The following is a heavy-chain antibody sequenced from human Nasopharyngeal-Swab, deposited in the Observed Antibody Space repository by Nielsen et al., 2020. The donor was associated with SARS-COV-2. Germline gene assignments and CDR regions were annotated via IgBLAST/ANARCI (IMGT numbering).Heavy chain of an antibody. CDR1: GFTVSSNY. Sequence: ESLTISCAASGFTVSSNYMSWVRQAPGKGLEWVSVIYSGGNTNYADSVKGRFTISRDNSKNTLYLQMNSLRAEDTAVYYCARGAITMVRGVIGTNAFDIWGQGTMVTVSS. CDR3: ARGAITMVRGVIGTNAFDI. V-gene: IGHV3-53*01. D-gene: IGHD3-10*01. CDR2: IYSGGNT. J-gene: IGHJ3*02.